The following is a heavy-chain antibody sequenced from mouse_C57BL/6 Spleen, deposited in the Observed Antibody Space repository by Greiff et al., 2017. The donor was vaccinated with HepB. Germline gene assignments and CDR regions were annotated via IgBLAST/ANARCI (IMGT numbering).Heavy chain of an antibody. Sequence: VHLVESGAELARPGASVKLSCKASGYTFTSYGISWVKQRTGQGLEWIGEIYPRSGNTYYNEKFKGKATLTADKSSSTAYMELRSLTSEDSAVYFCARGGSSGFDYWGQGTTLTVSS. D-gene: IGHD3-2*02. CDR2: IYPRSGNT. V-gene: IGHV1-81*01. J-gene: IGHJ2*01. CDR3: ARGGSSGFDY. CDR1: GYTFTSYG.